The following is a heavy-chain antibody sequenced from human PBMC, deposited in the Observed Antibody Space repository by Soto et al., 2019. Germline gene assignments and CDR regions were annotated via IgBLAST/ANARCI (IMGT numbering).Heavy chain of an antibody. CDR1: GGSISSDNYC. J-gene: IGHJ6*03. Sequence: QLQLQESGPGLVKPSETLSLTCTVSGGSISSDNYCWGWIRQPPGKGLEWIGTIYYRGNTYYNPSLPSRITMSGDTSKNQLSLNLSSVTAADTALYYCAGRSQLTYSYGNYHVDVWGKGTTVTVSS. V-gene: IGHV4-39*01. CDR2: IYYRGNT. CDR3: AGRSQLTYSYGNYHVDV. D-gene: IGHD5-18*01.